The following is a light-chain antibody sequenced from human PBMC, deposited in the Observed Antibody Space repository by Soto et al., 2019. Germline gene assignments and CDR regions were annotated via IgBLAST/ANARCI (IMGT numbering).Light chain of an antibody. CDR1: QSISNW. V-gene: IGKV1-5*03. CDR3: QQYNSS. J-gene: IGKJ1*01. Sequence: DIQMTQSPSTLSASVGDRVTITCRASQSISNWLAWYQQKPGKAPKLLIYKASSLESGVPSRFSGSGSGTEFTLTISSLQPDDFATYYCQQYNSSFSQGTKVDIK. CDR2: KAS.